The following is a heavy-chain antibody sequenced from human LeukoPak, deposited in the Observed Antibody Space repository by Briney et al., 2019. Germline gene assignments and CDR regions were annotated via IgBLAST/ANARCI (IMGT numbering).Heavy chain of an antibody. D-gene: IGHD3-22*01. J-gene: IGHJ4*02. Sequence: GGSLRLSCAASGFTFSSYGMSWVRQAPGKGLEWVSAISGSGGSTYYADSVKGRFTISRDNSKNTLYLQMNSLRAEDTAVYYCAKAFYDSSGYGIFDYWGQGTLVTVSS. CDR1: GFTFSSYG. V-gene: IGHV3-23*01. CDR3: AKAFYDSSGYGIFDY. CDR2: ISGSGGST.